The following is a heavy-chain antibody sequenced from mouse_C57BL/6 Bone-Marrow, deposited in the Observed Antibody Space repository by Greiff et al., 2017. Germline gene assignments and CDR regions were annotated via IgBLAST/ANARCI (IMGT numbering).Heavy chain of an antibody. Sequence: EVKLLESGAELVRPGASVKLSCTASGFNIKDDYMHWVKQRPEQGLEWIGWIDPENGDTEYASKFQGKATITADTSSNTAYLQLSSLTSEDTAVYYCTTGFSTTVVAETPWFAYWGQGTLVTVSA. J-gene: IGHJ3*01. CDR2: IDPENGDT. CDR3: TTGFSTTVVAETPWFAY. D-gene: IGHD1-1*01. CDR1: GFNIKDDY. V-gene: IGHV14-4*01.